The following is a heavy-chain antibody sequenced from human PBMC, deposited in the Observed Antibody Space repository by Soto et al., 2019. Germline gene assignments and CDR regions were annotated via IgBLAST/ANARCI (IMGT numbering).Heavy chain of an antibody. J-gene: IGHJ6*02. CDR2: ISAYNGNT. V-gene: IGHV1-18*01. CDR1: GYTFTSYG. Sequence: QVPLVQSGAEVKKPGASVKVSCKASGYTFTSYGISWVRQAPGQGLEWMGWISAYNGNTNYAQKLQGRVTMTTDTSTSTAYMELRSLRSDDTAVYYCARVWDYGCNSFYYGMDVWGQGTTVTVSS. CDR3: ARVWDYGCNSFYYGMDV. D-gene: IGHD4-17*01.